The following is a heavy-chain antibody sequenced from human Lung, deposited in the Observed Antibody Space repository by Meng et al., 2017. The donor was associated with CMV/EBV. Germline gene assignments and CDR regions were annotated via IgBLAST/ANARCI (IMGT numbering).Heavy chain of an antibody. V-gene: IGHV3-30*04. J-gene: IGHJ3*02. CDR1: GFTFSSYA. CDR2: ISYDGSNK. CDR3: ARTGGGVSRAAFDI. Sequence: SXKISXAASGFTFSSYAMHWVRQAPGKGLEWVAVISYDGSNKYYADSVKGRFTISRDNSKNTLYLQMNSLRAEDTAVYYCARTGGGVSRAAFDIWGQGXMVTVSS. D-gene: IGHD3-16*01.